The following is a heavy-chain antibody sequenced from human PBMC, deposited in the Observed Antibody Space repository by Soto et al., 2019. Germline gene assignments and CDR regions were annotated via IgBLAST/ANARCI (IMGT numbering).Heavy chain of an antibody. CDR3: ARDLGYSGPWYFDY. CDR2: ISSSSSYI. Sequence: EVQLVESGGGLVKPGGSLRLSCAASGFTFSSDSMNWVRQAPGKGLEWVSSISSSSSYIYFADSVKGRFTISRDNAKNALYRQMNSLRAEDKAVYYCARDLGYSGPWYFDYWGQGTLVTV. V-gene: IGHV3-21*06. D-gene: IGHD5-12*01. J-gene: IGHJ4*02. CDR1: GFTFSSDS.